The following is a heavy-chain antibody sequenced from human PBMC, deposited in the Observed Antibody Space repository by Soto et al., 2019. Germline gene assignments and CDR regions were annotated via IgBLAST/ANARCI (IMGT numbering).Heavy chain of an antibody. CDR3: ARSPAYGDSANLDT. D-gene: IGHD4-17*01. J-gene: IGHJ5*02. CDR2: IHSTRSP. CDR1: GDSVSKYY. V-gene: IGHV4-4*07. Sequence: KTSETLSLTCTVSGDSVSKYYWNWIRQPAGKGLEWIGRIHSTRSPNYNPSLKSRVTMSVDTSKNQFSLKLNLTSVTAADTAVYYCARSPAYGDSANLDTWGQGTLVTVSS.